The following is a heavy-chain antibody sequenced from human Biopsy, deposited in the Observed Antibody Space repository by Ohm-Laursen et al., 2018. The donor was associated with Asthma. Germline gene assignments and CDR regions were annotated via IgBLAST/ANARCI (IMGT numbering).Heavy chain of an antibody. CDR3: ARDLSFYDSSGYYRRWFDP. D-gene: IGHD3-22*01. CDR1: GGSISSGDYY. J-gene: IGHJ5*02. Sequence: SQTLSLTCPVSGGSISSGDYYWSWIRQPPGKGLEWIGYIYYSGSTYYNPSLKSRVTISVDTSKNQFSLKLSSVTAAGTAVYYCARDLSFYDSSGYYRRWFDPWGQGTLVTVSS. V-gene: IGHV4-30-4*01. CDR2: IYYSGST.